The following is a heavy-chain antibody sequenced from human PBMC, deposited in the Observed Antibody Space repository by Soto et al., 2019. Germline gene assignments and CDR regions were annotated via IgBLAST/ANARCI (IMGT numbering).Heavy chain of an antibody. CDR1: GGTFSSYA. Sequence: QVQLVQSGAEVKKPGSSVKVSCKASGGTFSSYAISWVRQAPGQGLEWMGGIIPIFGTANYAQKFQGRVTITADESTSTAYMELSSLRSEDTGVYYCARDPDNYYGSGSYYNPYYYYGMDVWGQGTTVTVSS. CDR3: ARDPDNYYGSGSYYNPYYYYGMDV. D-gene: IGHD3-10*01. J-gene: IGHJ6*02. CDR2: IIPIFGTA. V-gene: IGHV1-69*01.